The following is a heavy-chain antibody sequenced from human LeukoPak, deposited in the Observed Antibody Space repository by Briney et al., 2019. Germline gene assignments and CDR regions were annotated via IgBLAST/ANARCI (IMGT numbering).Heavy chain of an antibody. J-gene: IGHJ6*03. Sequence: GASVKVSCKASGYTFTSYGISWVRQAPGQGLEWMGWISAYNGNTNYAQKLQGRVTMTTDTSTSTAYMELRSLRSDDTAVYYCARGVGVCGGLCYYYYMDVWGKGTTVTVSS. V-gene: IGHV1-18*01. CDR1: GYTFTSYG. CDR3: ARGVGVCGGLCYYYYMDV. CDR2: ISAYNGNT. D-gene: IGHD2-21*01.